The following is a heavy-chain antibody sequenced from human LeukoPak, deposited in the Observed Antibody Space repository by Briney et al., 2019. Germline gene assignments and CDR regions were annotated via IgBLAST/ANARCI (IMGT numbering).Heavy chain of an antibody. CDR2: ISWNSGSI. CDR3: ARGTYNYYDSSGSIAAFDI. V-gene: IGHV3-9*01. J-gene: IGHJ3*02. CDR1: GFTFDDYA. D-gene: IGHD3-22*01. Sequence: GGSLRLSCAASGFTFDDYAMHWVRQAPGKGLEWVSGISWNSGSIGYADSVKGRFTISRDNAKNSLYLQMNSLRAEDTAVYYCARGTYNYYDSSGSIAAFDIWGQGTMVTVSS.